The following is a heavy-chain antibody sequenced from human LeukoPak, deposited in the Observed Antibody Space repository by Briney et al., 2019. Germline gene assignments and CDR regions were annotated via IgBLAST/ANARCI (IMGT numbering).Heavy chain of an antibody. J-gene: IGHJ3*01. Sequence: PGGSLRLSCAASGFTFTNHPMHWVRQASGKRLEYVSAISPSGDWTWYADPVKGRFTISRDNSKNTMYLQMGSLRPEDMGVYYCARAFRPASDPHDFYDFWGRGTTVTVSS. V-gene: IGHV3-64*02. CDR2: ISPSGDWT. D-gene: IGHD3/OR15-3a*01. CDR3: ARAFRPASDPHDFYDF. CDR1: GFTFTNHP.